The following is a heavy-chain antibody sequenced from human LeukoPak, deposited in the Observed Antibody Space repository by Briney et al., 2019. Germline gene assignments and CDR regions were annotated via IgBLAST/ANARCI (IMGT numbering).Heavy chain of an antibody. D-gene: IGHD3-16*01. CDR3: AKDQSRKIMIGTSSRAPNDY. Sequence: GGSLRLSCAASGFTFSSCGMHWVRQAPGKGLEWVAIIRYDGTNRHYADSVKGRFTISRDNSKNTLYLQMNSLRAEDTAVYYCAKDQSRKIMIGTSSRAPNDYWGQGTLVTVSS. CDR2: IRYDGTNR. J-gene: IGHJ4*02. V-gene: IGHV3-30*02. CDR1: GFTFSSCG.